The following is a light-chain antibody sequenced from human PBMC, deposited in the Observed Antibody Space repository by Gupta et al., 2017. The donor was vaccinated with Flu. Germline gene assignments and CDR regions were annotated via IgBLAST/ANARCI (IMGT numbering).Light chain of an antibody. CDR3: QQYDNSPGT. CDR2: GAS. J-gene: IGKJ1*01. Sequence: ERATLSCRASQSSSSKFLAWYQQKPRQAPRLRIYGASNRATGIPDRFSGSGSGTDFTLTISRLEPEDFAVYFCQQYDNSPGTFGQGTRVEFK. V-gene: IGKV3-20*01. CDR1: QSSSSKF.